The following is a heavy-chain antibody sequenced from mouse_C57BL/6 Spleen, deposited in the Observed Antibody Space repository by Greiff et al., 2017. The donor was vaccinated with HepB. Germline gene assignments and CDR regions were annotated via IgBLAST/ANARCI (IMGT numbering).Heavy chain of an antibody. D-gene: IGHD4-1*01. CDR1: GFTFSSYA. CDR3: ARDQRGTGDY. Sequence: EVKLVESGGGLVKPGGSLKLSCAASGFTFSSYAMSWVRQTPEKRLEWVATISDGGSYTYYPDNVKGRFTISRDNAKNNLYLQMSHLKSEDTAMYYCARDQRGTGDYWGQGTTLTVSS. J-gene: IGHJ2*01. V-gene: IGHV5-4*01. CDR2: ISDGGSYT.